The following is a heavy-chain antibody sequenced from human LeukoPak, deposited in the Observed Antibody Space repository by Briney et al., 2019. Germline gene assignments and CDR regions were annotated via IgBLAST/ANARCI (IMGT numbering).Heavy chain of an antibody. Sequence: SGGSLRLSCAASGFTFSSYWMTWVRQAPGKGLEWVANIAPDGSEKYYVESVRGRFTISRENAKNSLYLQMKGLRAEDTAVYYCTTDPRGSWSSSWYNKPDYWGQGTLVTVSS. D-gene: IGHD6-13*01. J-gene: IGHJ4*02. V-gene: IGHV3-7*01. CDR2: IAPDGSEK. CDR1: GFTFSSYW. CDR3: TTDPRGSWSSSWYNKPDY.